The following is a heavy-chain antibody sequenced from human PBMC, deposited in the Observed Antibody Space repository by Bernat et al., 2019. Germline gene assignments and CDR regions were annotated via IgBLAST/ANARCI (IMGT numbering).Heavy chain of an antibody. Sequence: QVQLQESGPGLVKPSETLSLTCTVSGGSISSFYWTWIRQPPGKGLEWIGYIYYSGSTNYNPSLKSRVTISVDTSKNQCSMKLSSVTAADTAVYYCARRLKLLSTGDAFDLWGRGTMVTVSS. CDR3: ARRLKLLSTGDAFDL. CDR2: IYYSGST. J-gene: IGHJ3*01. V-gene: IGHV4-59*08. CDR1: GGSISSFY. D-gene: IGHD3-10*01.